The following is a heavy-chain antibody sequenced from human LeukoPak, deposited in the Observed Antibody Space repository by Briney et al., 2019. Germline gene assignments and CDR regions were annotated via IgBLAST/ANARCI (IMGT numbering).Heavy chain of an antibody. V-gene: IGHV3-64*01. CDR1: GFTFSKYA. J-gene: IGHJ4*02. CDR2: ISSNGGST. D-gene: IGHD3-16*01. CDR3: ARVGVSLGGPFDY. Sequence: GGSLRLSCAASGFTFSKYAMHWVRQAPGKGLEYVSAISSNGGSTYYANSVKGRFTISRDNSKNTLYLQMDSLRAEDMAVYYCARVGVSLGGPFDYWGQGTLVSVSS.